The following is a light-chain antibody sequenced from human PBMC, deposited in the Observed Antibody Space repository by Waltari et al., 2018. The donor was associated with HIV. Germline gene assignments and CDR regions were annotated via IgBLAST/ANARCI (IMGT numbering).Light chain of an antibody. CDR2: NDN. V-gene: IGLV1-44*01. Sequence: QSVLTQPPSASGIPGQRVTIPRPGSSPNIGTNTVYPDQQLPGTAPKLLIYNDNQRPSGVPDRFSGSKSGTSATLAISGLQSEDEADYYCAAWDDSLNGVVFGGGTKLTVL. CDR3: AAWDDSLNGVV. J-gene: IGLJ2*01. CDR1: SPNIGTNT.